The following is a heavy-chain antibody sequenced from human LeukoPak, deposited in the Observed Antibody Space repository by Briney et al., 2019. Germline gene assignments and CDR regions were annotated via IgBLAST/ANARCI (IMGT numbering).Heavy chain of an antibody. J-gene: IGHJ4*02. CDR1: GYSFTSYW. D-gene: IGHD6-13*01. CDR2: IYRGDSDT. CDR3: AIAAAAPGYYFDY. V-gene: IGHV5-51*01. Sequence: GASLKTSCKGFGYSFTSYWIGWVPQMPGKGLGWVGIIYRGDSDTRYTPSFQGQLTISADNSSSTAYLQWSSLKASDTAMYYCAIAAAAPGYYFDYWAREPWSPSPQ.